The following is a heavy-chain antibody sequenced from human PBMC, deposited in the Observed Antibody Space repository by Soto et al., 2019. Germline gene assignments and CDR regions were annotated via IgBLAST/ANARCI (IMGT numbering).Heavy chain of an antibody. CDR3: AYHGYYSCEY. V-gene: IGHV4-4*02. J-gene: IGHJ4*01. CDR2: IHHGGST. Sequence: PSETLSLTCAVSSGSVSNDNWWGWVRQPPGKRLEWIGEIHHGGSTNYNPSFKSRVTISVDKSKNQFFLKMNSVTAADTAVYYCAYHGYYSCEYWGQGILVTVSS. D-gene: IGHD1-26*01. CDR1: SGSVSNDNW.